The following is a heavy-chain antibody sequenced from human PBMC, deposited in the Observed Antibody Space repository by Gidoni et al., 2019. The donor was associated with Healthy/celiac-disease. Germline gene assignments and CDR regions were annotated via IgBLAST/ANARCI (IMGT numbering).Heavy chain of an antibody. J-gene: IGHJ4*02. CDR1: ACPISSHSYY. Sequence: HLPLQEWGPGLVEPSGTLSLTRNVSACPISSHSYYWGWIRQPPGKGLEWIGSIYYSGSTYYNPSLKSRVTISVDTSKNQFSLKLSSVTAADTAVYYCARQGITIFGVVGGDFDYWGQGTLVTVSS. D-gene: IGHD3-3*01. CDR3: ARQGITIFGVVGGDFDY. V-gene: IGHV4-39*01. CDR2: IYYSGST.